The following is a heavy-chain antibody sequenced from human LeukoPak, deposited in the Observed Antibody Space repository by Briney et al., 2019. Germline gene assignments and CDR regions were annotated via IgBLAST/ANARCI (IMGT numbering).Heavy chain of an antibody. CDR1: GFTFSSYA. Sequence: PGGSLRLSCAASGFTFSSYAMSWVRQAPGKGLEWVSAISGSGGSTYYADSVKGRFTISRDNSKNTLYLQMNSLRAEDTAVYYCAKDRVTIFGVARNYYMDVWGKGTTVTVSS. J-gene: IGHJ6*03. CDR2: ISGSGGST. D-gene: IGHD3-3*01. CDR3: AKDRVTIFGVARNYYMDV. V-gene: IGHV3-23*01.